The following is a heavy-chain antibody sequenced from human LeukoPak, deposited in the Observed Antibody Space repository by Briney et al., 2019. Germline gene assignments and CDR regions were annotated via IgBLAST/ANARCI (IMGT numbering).Heavy chain of an antibody. J-gene: IGHJ4*02. CDR1: GASISSSSYY. V-gene: IGHV4-39*01. CDR3: ARLGDGDYVSY. Sequence: SETLSLTCTVSGASISSSSYYWGWIRQPPGKGLEWIGSIYYSGSTYYNPSLKSRVTISVDTSKNQFSLKLSSVTAADTAVYYCARLGDGDYVSYWGQGTLVTVSS. CDR2: IYYSGST. D-gene: IGHD4-17*01.